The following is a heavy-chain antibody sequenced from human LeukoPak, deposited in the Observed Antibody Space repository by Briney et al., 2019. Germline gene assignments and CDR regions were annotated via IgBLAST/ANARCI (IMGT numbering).Heavy chain of an antibody. CDR2: ISGSGGGT. CDR1: GFTFSNYA. D-gene: IGHD5-18*01. CDR3: ARGPEYSYGYAGY. V-gene: IGHV3-23*01. Sequence: PGGSLRLSCAASGFTFSNYAMSWVRQAPGKGLEWVSTISGSGGGTYFADSVKGRFTISRDNSKNTLYLQMNSLRAEDTAVYYCARGPEYSYGYAGYWGQGTLVTVSS. J-gene: IGHJ4*02.